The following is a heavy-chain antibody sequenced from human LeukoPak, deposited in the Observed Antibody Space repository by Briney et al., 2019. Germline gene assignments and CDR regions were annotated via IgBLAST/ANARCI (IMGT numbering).Heavy chain of an antibody. D-gene: IGHD5-24*01. V-gene: IGHV1-18*01. CDR1: GYTFTSYG. J-gene: IGHJ4*02. CDR2: ISAYNGNT. CDR3: ARASGRGGYNWRATFDY. Sequence: ASVKVSCKASGYTFTSYGISWVRQAPGQGLEWMGWISAYNGNTNYAQKLQGRVTMTTDTSTSTAYMELRSLRSDDTAVYYCARASGRGGYNWRATFDYWGQGTLVTVSS.